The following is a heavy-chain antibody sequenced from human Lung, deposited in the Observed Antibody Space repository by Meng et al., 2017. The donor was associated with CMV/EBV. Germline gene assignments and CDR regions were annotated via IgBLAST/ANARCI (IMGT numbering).Heavy chain of an antibody. CDR2: VYPGDSDM. Sequence: XVSXXGSGYTFTKYWIGWVRQMPGKGLEWMGIVYPGDSDMRYSPSFQGQVTISADKSINTAYLQWSSLKASDSAMYYCARWGEDSSLPDYYFYGMDVWGQGTXVTVAS. CDR1: GYTFTKYW. CDR3: ARWGEDSSLPDYYFYGMDV. J-gene: IGHJ6*02. D-gene: IGHD6-6*01. V-gene: IGHV5-51*01.